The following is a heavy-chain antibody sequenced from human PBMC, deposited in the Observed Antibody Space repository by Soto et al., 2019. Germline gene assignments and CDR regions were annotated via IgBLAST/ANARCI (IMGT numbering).Heavy chain of an antibody. Sequence: LKISCKGSGYSFTNYWIGWVRQMPGKGLEWMGRIDPTDSYTNYNPSFQGHVTISTDKSISTAYLQWSSLKASDTAMYYCARRLRTDDAFDIWGQGTMVTVSS. V-gene: IGHV5-10-1*01. CDR2: IDPTDSYT. CDR3: ARRLRTDDAFDI. CDR1: GYSFTNYW. D-gene: IGHD2-21*02. J-gene: IGHJ3*02.